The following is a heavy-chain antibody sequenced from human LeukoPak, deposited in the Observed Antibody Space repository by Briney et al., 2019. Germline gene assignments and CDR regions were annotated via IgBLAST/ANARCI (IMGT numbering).Heavy chain of an antibody. Sequence: GGSLRLSCAGSGFSFSSYGMHWVRQAPGKGLEWVANIKQDGSEKYYVDSVKGRFTISRDNAKNSLYLQMNSLRAEDTAVYYCARGRDQKSGGHWGQGTLVTVSS. J-gene: IGHJ4*02. CDR2: IKQDGSEK. V-gene: IGHV3-7*01. CDR3: ARGRDQKSGGH. D-gene: IGHD3-10*01. CDR1: GFSFSSYG.